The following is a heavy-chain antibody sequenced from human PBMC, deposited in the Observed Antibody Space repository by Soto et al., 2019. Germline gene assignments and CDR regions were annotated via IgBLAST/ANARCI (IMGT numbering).Heavy chain of an antibody. CDR3: ATVDYVWGSYRLNV. D-gene: IGHD3-16*02. V-gene: IGHV1-69*13. CDR2: IIPIFGTA. J-gene: IGHJ6*02. CDR1: GGTFSSYA. Sequence: SVKVSCKASGGTFSSYAISWVRQAPGQGLEWMGGIIPIFGTANYAQKFQGRVTITADESTSTAYMELSSLRSEDTAVYYCATVDYVWGSYRLNVWGQGTTVTSP.